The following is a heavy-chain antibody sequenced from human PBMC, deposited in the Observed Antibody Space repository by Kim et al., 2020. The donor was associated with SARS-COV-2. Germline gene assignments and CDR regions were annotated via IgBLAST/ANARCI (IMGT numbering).Heavy chain of an antibody. D-gene: IGHD4-17*01. Sequence: SETLSLTCTVSGGSISSGGYYWSWIRQHPGKGLEWIGYIYYSGSTYYNPSLKSRVTISVDTSKNQFSLKLSSVTAADTAVYYCARGDYGGNSGVDYWGQGTLVTVSS. CDR3: ARGDYGGNSGVDY. CDR1: GGSISSGGYY. V-gene: IGHV4-31*03. CDR2: IYYSGST. J-gene: IGHJ4*02.